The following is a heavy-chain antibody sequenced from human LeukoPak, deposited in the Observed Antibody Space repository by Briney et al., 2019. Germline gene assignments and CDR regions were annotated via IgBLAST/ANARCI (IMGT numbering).Heavy chain of an antibody. J-gene: IGHJ4*02. V-gene: IGHV1-69*05. D-gene: IGHD3-9*01. Sequence: SVKVSCKASGYTFTSYDINWVRQATGQGLEWMGGIIPIFGTANYAQKFQGRVTITTDESTSTAYIELSSLRSEDTAVYYCARDRGYDILTGYYPGPFDYWGQGTLVTVSS. CDR2: IIPIFGTA. CDR3: ARDRGYDILTGYYPGPFDY. CDR1: GYTFTSYD.